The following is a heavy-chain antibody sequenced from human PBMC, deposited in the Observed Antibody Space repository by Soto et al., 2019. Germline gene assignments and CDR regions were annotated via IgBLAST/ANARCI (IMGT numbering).Heavy chain of an antibody. CDR1: GYTFTSYD. J-gene: IGHJ4*02. CDR3: ARGRRFYDFWSGYLPAHLDY. Sequence: QVQLVQSGAEVKKPGASVKVSCKASGYTFTSYDINWVRQATGQGLEWMGWMNPNSGNTGYAQKFQGRVTMTRNTSISTAYMELSSLRSEDTAVYYCARGRRFYDFWSGYLPAHLDYWGQGTLVTVSS. D-gene: IGHD3-3*01. V-gene: IGHV1-8*01. CDR2: MNPNSGNT.